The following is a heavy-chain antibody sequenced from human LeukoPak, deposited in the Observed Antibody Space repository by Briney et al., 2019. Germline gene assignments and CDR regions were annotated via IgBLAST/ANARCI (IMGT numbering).Heavy chain of an antibody. V-gene: IGHV4-39*01. J-gene: IGHJ3*02. CDR2: IYSSEST. Sequence: NPSETLSLTCTVSGGSISSSSYYWGWIRQPPGKGLEWIGCIYSSESTYSNPSLMSRVTISVDTSKSQFSLKLSSVTAADTAVYYCARLGGSGDTFQIWGQGTMVTVSS. CDR3: ARLGGSGDTFQI. CDR1: GGSISSSSYY. D-gene: IGHD3-10*01.